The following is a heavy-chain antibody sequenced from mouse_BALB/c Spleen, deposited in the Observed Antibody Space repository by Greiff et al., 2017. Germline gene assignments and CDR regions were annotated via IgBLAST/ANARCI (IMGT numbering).Heavy chain of an antibody. CDR1: GFAFSSYD. D-gene: IGHD1-1*01. V-gene: IGHV5-12-1*01. Sequence: EVHLVESGGGLVKPGGSLKLSCAASGFAFSSYDMSWVRQTPEKRLEWVAYISSGGGSTYYPDTVKGRFTISRDNAKNTLYLQMSSLKSEDTAMYYCAKIYYYGSYAMDYWGQGTSVTVSS. CDR2: ISSGGGST. J-gene: IGHJ4*01. CDR3: AKIYYYGSYAMDY.